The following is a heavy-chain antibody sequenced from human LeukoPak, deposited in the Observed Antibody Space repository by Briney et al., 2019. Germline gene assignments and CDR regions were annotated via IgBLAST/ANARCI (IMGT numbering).Heavy chain of an antibody. D-gene: IGHD3-22*01. Sequence: SETLSLTCTVSGGSLSSDYWTWIRQPPGKGLEWIGYIYYSGSTNYNPSLKSRVTISVDTSKNQFSLKLSSVTAADTAVYYCAKDGVNYYDISGYDIWGQGTLVTVSS. CDR3: AKDGVNYYDISGYDI. CDR1: GGSLSSDY. V-gene: IGHV4-59*01. CDR2: IYYSGST. J-gene: IGHJ4*02.